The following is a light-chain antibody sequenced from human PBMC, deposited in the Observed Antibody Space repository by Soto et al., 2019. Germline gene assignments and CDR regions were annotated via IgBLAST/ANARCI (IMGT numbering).Light chain of an antibody. J-gene: IGLJ2*01. CDR2: DNN. CDR1: SSNIGNNY. CDR3: GTWDTSLSAHVV. Sequence: QSVLTQPPSVSAAPGQKVTISCSGSSSNIGNNYVSWYQQFPGTAPKLLIYDNNKRPSGIPDRFSGSKSGTSATLGITGLQTGDEADYYCGTWDTSLSAHVVFGGGTKLT. V-gene: IGLV1-51*01.